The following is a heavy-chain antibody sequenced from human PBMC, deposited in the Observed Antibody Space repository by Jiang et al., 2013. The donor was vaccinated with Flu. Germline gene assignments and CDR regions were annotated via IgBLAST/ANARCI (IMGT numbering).Heavy chain of an antibody. J-gene: IGHJ4*02. CDR1: GFTFSVYA. Sequence: GFTFSVYAMSWVRQAPGKGRGVGLGYCGLDDNTYYADFVKGRFTISRDDSKNTLYLQMNSLRAEDTAVYYCAKDLRGTTTGGYWGQGTLVTVSS. D-gene: IGHD1-1*01. V-gene: IGHV3-23*01. CDR3: AKDLRGTTTGGY. CDR2: CGLDDNT.